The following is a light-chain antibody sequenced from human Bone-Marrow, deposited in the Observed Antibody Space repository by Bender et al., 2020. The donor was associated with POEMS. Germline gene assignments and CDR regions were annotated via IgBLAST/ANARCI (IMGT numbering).Light chain of an antibody. CDR3: SSCTTSATWV. V-gene: IGLV2-14*02. CDR1: SSDVGSHNL. J-gene: IGLJ3*02. CDR2: EGS. Sequence: QSALTQPASVSGSPGQSITISCTGTSSDVGSHNLVSWYRQHPGKAPKLMIYEGSKRPSGVSNRFSGPKSGNTAFLTVSGLQAEDEAHYYCSSCTTSATWVFGGGTKLTVL.